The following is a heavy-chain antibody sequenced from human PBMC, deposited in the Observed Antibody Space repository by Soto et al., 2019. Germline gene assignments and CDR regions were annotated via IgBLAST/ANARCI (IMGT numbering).Heavy chain of an antibody. CDR1: GYTFTSYD. D-gene: IGHD2-2*01. CDR3: ARGSVVPAAMGGFFYDY. CDR2: MNPNSGNT. J-gene: IGHJ4*02. V-gene: IGHV1-8*01. Sequence: QVQLVQSGGEVKKPAASVKVSCKASGYTFTSYDINWGRQATGQGLEWLGWMNPNSGNTGYAQKFQGRVTMTRNTSISTAYMELSSLRSEDTAVYYCARGSVVPAAMGGFFYDYWGQGTLVTVSS.